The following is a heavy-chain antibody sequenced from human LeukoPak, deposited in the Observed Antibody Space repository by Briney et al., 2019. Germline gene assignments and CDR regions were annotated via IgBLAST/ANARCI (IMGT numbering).Heavy chain of an antibody. D-gene: IGHD2-15*01. CDR3: ARRVVAATNYFDY. CDR1: GYSISSGYF. Sequence: SETLSLTCTVSGYSISSGYFLGWIQQPPGKGLEWIGSIYHSGSTYYNPSLKSRVTISVDTSKNHFSLKLNSVTAADTAMYYCARRVVAATNYFDYWGQGTLVTVSS. CDR2: IYHSGST. J-gene: IGHJ4*02. V-gene: IGHV4-38-2*02.